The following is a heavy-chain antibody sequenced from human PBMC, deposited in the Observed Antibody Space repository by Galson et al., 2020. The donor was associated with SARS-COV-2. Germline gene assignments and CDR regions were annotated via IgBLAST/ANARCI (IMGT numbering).Heavy chain of an antibody. J-gene: IGHJ4*02. V-gene: IGHV1-18*01. CDR2: ISDYNGNT. CDR1: GYTFISYG. CDR3: VRAWDSSTWKTYFDS. D-gene: IGHD6-13*01. Sequence: ASVKVSCKASGYTFISYGISWVRQAPGQGLEWMGWISDYNGNTNYAQRLQGRVTMTTDTSTRTAYMELRSLRSDDTAVYYCVRAWDSSTWKTYFDSWGQGTLVTVSS.